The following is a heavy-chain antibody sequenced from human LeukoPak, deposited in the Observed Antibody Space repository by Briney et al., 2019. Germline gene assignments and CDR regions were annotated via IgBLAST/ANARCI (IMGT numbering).Heavy chain of an antibody. J-gene: IGHJ4*02. CDR1: GFTFSTYW. CDR2: INTDGSNT. CDR3: ARDRDYTFDS. Sequence: PRGSLRLSCAASGFTFSTYWMHWVRQAPGKGLVWVSRINTDGSNTNYADSVKGRFTVSRDDAKNSLYLQMNSLRDEDTAVYYCARDRDYTFDSWGQGTLVTVSS. D-gene: IGHD4-11*01. V-gene: IGHV3-74*01.